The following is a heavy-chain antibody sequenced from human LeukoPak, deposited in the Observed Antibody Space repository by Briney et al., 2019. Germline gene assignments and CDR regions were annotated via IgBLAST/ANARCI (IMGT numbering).Heavy chain of an antibody. CDR2: ISNSGSNI. V-gene: IGHV3-11*01. CDR1: GFTFSDWF. Sequence: GGSLRLSCAASGFTFSDWFLTWIRQIPVKGLEWVSYISNSGSNIYYADSVKGRFIISRDNAKNSLWLQMNSLRAEDTAVYFCARGHYGLDVWGQGTTVTVSS. J-gene: IGHJ6*02. CDR3: ARGHYGLDV.